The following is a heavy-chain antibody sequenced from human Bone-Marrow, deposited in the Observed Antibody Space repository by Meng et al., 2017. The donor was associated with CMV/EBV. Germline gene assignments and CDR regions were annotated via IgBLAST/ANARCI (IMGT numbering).Heavy chain of an antibody. J-gene: IGHJ6*02. V-gene: IGHV3-66*02. CDR3: ARGGRSGLEWLTSGGMDV. Sequence: GGSLRLSCAPSGFTFGDYGMTWVRQAPGKGLEWVSVIHSGGNTYYADSVKGRFSISRDNSKNTLYLQMNSLRAEDTAVYYCARGGRSGLEWLTSGGMDVWGQGTTVTVSS. CDR1: GFTFGDYG. D-gene: IGHD3-3*01. CDR2: IHSGGNT.